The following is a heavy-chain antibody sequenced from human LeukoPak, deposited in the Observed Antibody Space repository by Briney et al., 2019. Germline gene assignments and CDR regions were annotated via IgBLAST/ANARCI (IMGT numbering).Heavy chain of an antibody. D-gene: IGHD3-10*01. Sequence: GGSLRLSCAASEFTFSNYAMTWVRQAPGKGLEWVSVISGSGGTTYYADSVKGRFTISRDNSKNTLYLQMNSLRAEDTAVYYCAKDLRRFGTMVRGDPFDYWGQGTLVTVSS. CDR1: EFTFSNYA. CDR3: AKDLRRFGTMVRGDPFDY. CDR2: ISGSGGTT. J-gene: IGHJ4*02. V-gene: IGHV3-23*01.